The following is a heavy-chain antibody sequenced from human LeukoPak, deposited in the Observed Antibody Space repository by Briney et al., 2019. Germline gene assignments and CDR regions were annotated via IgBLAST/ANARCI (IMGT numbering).Heavy chain of an antibody. CDR1: GYTFTGYY. J-gene: IGHJ6*03. D-gene: IGHD6-13*01. Sequence: GASVKVSCKASGYTFTGYYMHWVRQAPGQGLEWMGWINPNSGGTNYAQKFQGRVTMTRDTSISTAYMELSRLRSDDTAVYYCAREAAAGTSRSSGYYYYMDVWGKGTTVTVSS. V-gene: IGHV1-2*02. CDR3: AREAAAGTSRSSGYYYYMDV. CDR2: INPNSGGT.